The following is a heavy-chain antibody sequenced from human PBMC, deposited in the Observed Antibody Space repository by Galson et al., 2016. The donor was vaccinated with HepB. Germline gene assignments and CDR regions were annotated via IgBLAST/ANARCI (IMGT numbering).Heavy chain of an antibody. Sequence: CAISGDSVSSNTAAWNWIRQSPSRGLEWLGRTYFRSRWFNDYAVSVETRITINADTSENQFSLQLSSLTADDTAVYYCAREAMAALGRNDAFDLWGQGTMVTVSS. CDR3: AREAMAALGRNDAFDL. J-gene: IGHJ3*01. CDR1: GDSVSSNTAA. D-gene: IGHD6-13*01. CDR2: TYFRSRWFN. V-gene: IGHV6-1*01.